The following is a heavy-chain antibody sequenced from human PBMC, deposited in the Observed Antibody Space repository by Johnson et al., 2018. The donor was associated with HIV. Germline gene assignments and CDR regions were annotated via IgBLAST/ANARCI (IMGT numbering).Heavy chain of an antibody. CDR3: AKAVSGSYDDAFDI. CDR1: GFTFDDYA. D-gene: IGHD1-26*01. Sequence: EVQLVESGGGLVQPGRSLRLSCAASGFTFDDYAMHWVRQAPGKGLEWVSGISWNSGSIGYADSVKGRFTISRDNAKNSLYLQMNSLRDEDTALYYCAKAVSGSYDDAFDIWGQGTMVTVSS. CDR2: ISWNSGSI. V-gene: IGHV3-9*01. J-gene: IGHJ3*02.